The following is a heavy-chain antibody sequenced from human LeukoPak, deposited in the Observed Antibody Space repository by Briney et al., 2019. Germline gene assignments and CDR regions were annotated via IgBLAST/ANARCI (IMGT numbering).Heavy chain of an antibody. CDR1: SGSISSYY. V-gene: IGHV4-59*08. CDR3: ARSYGSGNYWGFDY. Sequence: ASETLSLTCTVSSGSISSYYWSWIRQPPGKGLEWIWYIYYSGSTNYNPSLKSRVTISVDTSKSQFSLNLISVTAADTAVYYCARSYGSGNYWGFDYWGQGTLVTVSS. CDR2: IYYSGST. D-gene: IGHD3-10*01. J-gene: IGHJ4*02.